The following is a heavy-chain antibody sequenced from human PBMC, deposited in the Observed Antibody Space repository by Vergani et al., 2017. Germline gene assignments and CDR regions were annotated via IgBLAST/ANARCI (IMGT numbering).Heavy chain of an antibody. CDR1: GGSISSDS. J-gene: IGHJ6*03. D-gene: IGHD2-15*01. CDR3: ARGPSVVQGHYIYYYSYFMDV. CDR2: IYYTGNT. V-gene: IGHV4-59*01. Sequence: QVHLRVSGPRLVKPSETLSLTCSVSGGSISSDSWSWIRQAPGRGLEWIGYIYYTGNTTYNPSLESRVSMSVDPSQEYFSLSLGSVTAADTAVYYCARGPSVVQGHYIYYYSYFMDVWGKGTTVTVSS.